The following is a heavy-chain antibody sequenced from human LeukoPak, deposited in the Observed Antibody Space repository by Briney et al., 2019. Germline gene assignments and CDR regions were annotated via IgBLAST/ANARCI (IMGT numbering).Heavy chain of an antibody. D-gene: IGHD2/OR15-2a*01. J-gene: IGHJ6*03. CDR1: GGSISSSTYY. CDR2: VYYSGRT. Sequence: KSSETLSLTCTVSGGSISSSTYYWNWIRQPPGKGLEWIGYVYYSGRTNYNPSLKSRVTISIDTSKSQFSLKLISVSAADTAVYYCARVSINGGSVPYYYYYYMDVWGKGTTVTISS. CDR3: ARVSINGGSVPYYYYYYMDV. V-gene: IGHV4-61*01.